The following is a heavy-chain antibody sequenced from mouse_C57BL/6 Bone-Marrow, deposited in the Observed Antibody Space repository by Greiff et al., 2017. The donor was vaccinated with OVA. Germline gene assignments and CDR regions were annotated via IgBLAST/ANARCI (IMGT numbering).Heavy chain of an antibody. D-gene: IGHD3-2*02. CDR1: GFNIKDYY. J-gene: IGHJ2*01. CDR2: IDPEDGET. V-gene: IGHV14-2*01. Sequence: EVQLQQSGAELVKPGASVKLSCTASGFNIKDYYMHWVKQRTEQGLEWIGRIDPEDGETKYASKFQGKATITADTSSNTAYLQLSSLTSEDTAVYYCARSKLRLRDYWGQGTTLTVSS. CDR3: ARSKLRLRDY.